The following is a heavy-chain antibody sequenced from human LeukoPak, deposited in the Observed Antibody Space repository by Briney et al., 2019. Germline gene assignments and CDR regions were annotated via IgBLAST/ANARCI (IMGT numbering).Heavy chain of an antibody. Sequence: PGGSLRLSCAASGFTFSSYAMSWVRQAPGKGLEWVSSISSSGGSTFYADSVKGRFTISRDYSNNTLSLQMNSLRAEDTAIYYCANFHCSSTSCHLSGYFQHWGQGTLVTVSS. D-gene: IGHD2-2*01. CDR3: ANFHCSSTSCHLSGYFQH. J-gene: IGHJ1*01. CDR2: ISSSGGST. V-gene: IGHV3-23*01. CDR1: GFTFSSYA.